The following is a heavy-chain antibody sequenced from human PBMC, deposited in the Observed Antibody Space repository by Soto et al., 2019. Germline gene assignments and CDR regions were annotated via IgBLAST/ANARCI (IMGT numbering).Heavy chain of an antibody. CDR2: ISSSDKYI. V-gene: IGHV3-21*01. D-gene: IGHD2-21*02. CDR1: GFTLSNFG. CDR3: ARVFCRGDCYSPLDY. J-gene: IGHJ4*02. Sequence: GGSLRLSCVASGFTLSNFGLNWVRQAPGKGLEWVSSISSSDKYIYYADSVKGRFTISRDNAKNSLSLQMNSLRADDTAVYYCARVFCRGDCYSPLDYWGQGTLVTVSS.